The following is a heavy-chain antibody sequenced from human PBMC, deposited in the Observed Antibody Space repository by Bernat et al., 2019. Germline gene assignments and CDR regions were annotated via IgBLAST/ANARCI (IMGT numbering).Heavy chain of an antibody. D-gene: IGHD6-13*01. J-gene: IGHJ5*02. CDR1: GFTFDDYA. V-gene: IGHV3-9*01. CDR2: ISWNSGSI. Sequence: EVQLVESGGGLVQPGRSLRLSCAASGFTFDDYAMHWVRQAPGKGLEWVSGISWNSGSIGYADSVKGRFTISRDNAKNSLYLQMNSLRAEDTALYYCAKAQAAGRAYSWFDPWGQGTLVTVSS. CDR3: AKAQAAGRAYSWFDP.